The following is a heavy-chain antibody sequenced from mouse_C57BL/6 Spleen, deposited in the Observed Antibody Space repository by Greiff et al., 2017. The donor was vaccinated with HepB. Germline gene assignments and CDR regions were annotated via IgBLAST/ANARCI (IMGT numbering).Heavy chain of an antibody. D-gene: IGHD1-1*01. V-gene: IGHV1-82*01. CDR3: ARPSYYYGSSPFDY. CDR1: GYAFSSSW. CDR2: IYPGDGDT. J-gene: IGHJ2*01. Sequence: QVQLQQSGPELVKPGASVKISCKASGYAFSSSWMNWVKQRPGKGLEWIGRIYPGDGDTNYNGKFKGKATLTADKSSSTAYMQLSSLTSEDSAVYFCARPSYYYGSSPFDYWGQGTTLTVSS.